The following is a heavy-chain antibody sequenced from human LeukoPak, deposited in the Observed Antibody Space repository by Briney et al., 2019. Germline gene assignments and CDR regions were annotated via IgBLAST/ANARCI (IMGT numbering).Heavy chain of an antibody. CDR2: IRSKANSYAT. Sequence: GGSLKLSCAASGFTFSGSAMHWVRQASGKGLEWVGRIRSKANSYATAYAASVKGRFTISRDDSKNTAYLQMNSLRAEDTAVYYCARDQKAVALKFDYWGQGTLVTVSS. CDR1: GFTFSGSA. V-gene: IGHV3-73*01. D-gene: IGHD6-19*01. J-gene: IGHJ4*02. CDR3: ARDQKAVALKFDY.